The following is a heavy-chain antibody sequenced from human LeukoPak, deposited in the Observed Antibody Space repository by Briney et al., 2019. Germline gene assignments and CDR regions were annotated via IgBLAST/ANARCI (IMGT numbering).Heavy chain of an antibody. Sequence: ASVKVSCKASGYTFTSYYMHWVRQAPGQGLEWMGIINPSGGSTSYAQKFQGRVTMTRDTSTSTVYMELRSLRSDDTAVYYCASDSSGSDAFDIWGQGTMVTVSS. V-gene: IGHV1-46*01. J-gene: IGHJ3*02. CDR3: ASDSSGSDAFDI. D-gene: IGHD3-22*01. CDR1: GYTFTSYY. CDR2: INPSGGST.